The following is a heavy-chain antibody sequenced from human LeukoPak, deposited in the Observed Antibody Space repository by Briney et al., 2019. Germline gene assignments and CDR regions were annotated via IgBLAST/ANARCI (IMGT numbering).Heavy chain of an antibody. Sequence: GGSLRLSCAASGFTFSSYAMSWARQAPGKGLEWVSAISGSGGSTYYADSVKGRFTISRDNSKNTLYLQMNSLGAEDTAVYYCAKDLRGFHITMIVVVISGAFDIWGQGTMVTVSS. CDR1: GFTFSSYA. CDR3: AKDLRGFHITMIVVVISGAFDI. V-gene: IGHV3-23*01. J-gene: IGHJ3*02. CDR2: ISGSGGST. D-gene: IGHD3-22*01.